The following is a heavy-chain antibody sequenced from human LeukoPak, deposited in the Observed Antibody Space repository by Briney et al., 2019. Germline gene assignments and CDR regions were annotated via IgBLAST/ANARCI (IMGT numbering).Heavy chain of an antibody. CDR1: GGTFSSYA. Sequence: ASVKVSCKASGGTFSSYAISWVRQAPGQGLEWMGGIIPIFGTANYAQKFQGRVTITADKSTSTAYMELRSLRSDDTAVYYCARERDTAMVFYYYGMDVWGQGTTVTVPS. CDR2: IIPIFGTA. V-gene: IGHV1-69*06. J-gene: IGHJ6*02. D-gene: IGHD5-18*01. CDR3: ARERDTAMVFYYYGMDV.